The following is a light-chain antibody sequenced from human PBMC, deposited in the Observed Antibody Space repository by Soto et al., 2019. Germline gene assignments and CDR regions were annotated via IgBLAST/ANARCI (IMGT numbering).Light chain of an antibody. J-gene: IGLJ3*02. CDR1: TGPVTTGYY. CDR3: LMYFGGAWV. V-gene: IGLV7-43*01. CDR2: SAS. Sequence: QTVVTQEPSLTVSPGETVTLTCASSTGPVTTGYYPSWFQQKPGQRPRALIHSASNKHSWTPARISGSLLGGKAALTLSGVQPEDEADYYCLMYFGGAWVFGGGTKLTVL.